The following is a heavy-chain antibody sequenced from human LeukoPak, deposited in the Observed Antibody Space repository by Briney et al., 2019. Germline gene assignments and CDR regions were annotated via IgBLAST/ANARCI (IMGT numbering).Heavy chain of an antibody. CDR3: ARDSSNSIDY. J-gene: IGHJ4*02. V-gene: IGHV1-46*01. Sequence: GASVKASCKASGYTFTNFYIHWVRQAPGQGLEWMGIIHPSGGTTSYAQKFQGRVTLTRDTSTSTVYMEVNSLRSEDTAVYYCARDSSNSIDYWGQGTLVFVSS. CDR1: GYTFTNFY. D-gene: IGHD1-1*01. CDR2: IHPSGGTT.